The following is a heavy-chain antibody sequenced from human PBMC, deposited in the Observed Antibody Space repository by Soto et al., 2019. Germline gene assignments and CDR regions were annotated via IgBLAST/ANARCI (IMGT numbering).Heavy chain of an antibody. CDR2: IYYSGST. CDR1: GGSISSGDYY. Sequence: PSETLSLTCTVSGGSISSGDYYWSWIRQPPGKGLEWIGYIYYSGSTYYKQSLKSRVTISVDTSKSQFSLKLSSVTAADTAVYYCARVPGYCSGGSCYYFDYWGQGTLVTVSS. D-gene: IGHD2-15*01. V-gene: IGHV4-30-4*01. CDR3: ARVPGYCSGGSCYYFDY. J-gene: IGHJ4*02.